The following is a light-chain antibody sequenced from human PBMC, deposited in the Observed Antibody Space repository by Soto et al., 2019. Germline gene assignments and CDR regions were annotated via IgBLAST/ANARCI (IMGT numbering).Light chain of an antibody. CDR3: RSYSGTNYHYV. CDR2: EVN. J-gene: IGLJ1*01. CDR1: SGDVGSYDA. V-gene: IGLV2-23*02. Sequence: QAALTQPSSVSGSPGQSITISCTGTSGDVGSYDAVSWYQHHPGKVPKLMIYEVNKRPSGVSYRFSGSKSGHTASLTISGLQAEDEADYYCRSYSGTNYHYVFGTGTTVTVL.